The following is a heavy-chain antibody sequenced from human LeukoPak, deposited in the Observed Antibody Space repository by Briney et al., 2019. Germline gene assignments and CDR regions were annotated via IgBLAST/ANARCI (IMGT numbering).Heavy chain of an antibody. CDR3: ARGRYYGSGSYAGWFDP. CDR2: INHSGST. J-gene: IGHJ5*02. D-gene: IGHD3-10*01. CDR1: GGSLSGYY. Sequence: SETLSLTCAVYGGSLSGYYCSWIRQPPGKGLEWIGEINHSGSTNYNPSLKSRVTISVDTSKNQFSLKLSSVTAADTAVYYCARGRYYGSGSYAGWFDPWGQGTLVTVSS. V-gene: IGHV4-34*01.